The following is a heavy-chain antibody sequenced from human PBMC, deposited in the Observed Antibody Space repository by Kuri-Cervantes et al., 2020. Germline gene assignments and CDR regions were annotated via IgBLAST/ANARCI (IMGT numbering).Heavy chain of an antibody. CDR1: GFTFNNYA. V-gene: IGHV3-30-3*01. D-gene: IGHD3-10*01. CDR3: AKDLDYYGSGSYYIGMDV. CDR2: ISYDGSNK. J-gene: IGHJ6*02. Sequence: GGSLRLSCAASGFTFNNYATHWVRQAPGKGLEWVAVISYDGSNKYYADSVKGRFTISRDNSKNTLYLQMNSLRAEDTAVYYCAKDLDYYGSGSYYIGMDVWGQGTTVTVSS.